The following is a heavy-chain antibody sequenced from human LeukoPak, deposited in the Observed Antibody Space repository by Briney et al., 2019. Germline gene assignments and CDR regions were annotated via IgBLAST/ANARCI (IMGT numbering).Heavy chain of an antibody. Sequence: GGSLRLSCTASGFTFSNYAMSWVRQAPGKGLEWVSTITGSGDSTYNADSVKGRFTISSDNSDNTMNLQMNSLRAEDTAVYYCAKGGLWYGKNDHWGQGTLVTVSS. J-gene: IGHJ4*02. V-gene: IGHV3-23*01. CDR1: GFTFSNYA. D-gene: IGHD6-13*01. CDR2: ITGSGDST. CDR3: AKGGLWYGKNDH.